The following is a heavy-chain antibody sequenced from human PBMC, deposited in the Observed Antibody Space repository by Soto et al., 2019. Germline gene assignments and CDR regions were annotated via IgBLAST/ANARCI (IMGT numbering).Heavy chain of an antibody. J-gene: IGHJ4*02. CDR3: AKDPVFLWLGEPGAAPLGPFDC. CDR2: ISGSGGKT. V-gene: IGHV3-23*01. CDR1: GFTFSRYA. D-gene: IGHD3-10*01. Sequence: PGGSLRLSCAASGFTFSRYAMSWVRQAPGKGLEWVSGISGSGGKTHFADSVKGRITISRDNSKNTLYLQMNSLRAEDTAAYYCAKDPVFLWLGEPGAAPLGPFDCGGQGTLVTVSS.